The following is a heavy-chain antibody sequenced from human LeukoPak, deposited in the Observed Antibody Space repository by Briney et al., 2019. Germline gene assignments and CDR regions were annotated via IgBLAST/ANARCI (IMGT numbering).Heavy chain of an antibody. CDR1: GYTFTGYY. Sequence: ASVKVSCKASGYTFTGYYMHWVRQALGQGLEWMGWINPNSGGTNYAQKFQGWVTMTRDTSISTAYMELSRLRSDDTAVYYCARPLLYTQDAFDIWGQGTMVTVSS. J-gene: IGHJ3*02. CDR2: INPNSGGT. D-gene: IGHD2-2*02. V-gene: IGHV1-2*04. CDR3: ARPLLYTQDAFDI.